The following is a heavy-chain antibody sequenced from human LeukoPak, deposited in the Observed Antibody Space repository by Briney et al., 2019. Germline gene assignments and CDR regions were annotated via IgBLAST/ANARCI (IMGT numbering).Heavy chain of an antibody. V-gene: IGHV4-59*01. CDR3: ARDWQQLAFDI. CDR2: IYYSGST. CDR1: GGSISSYY. Sequence: SETLSLTCTVSGGSISSYYWSWIRQPPGKGLEWIGYIYYSGSTNYSPSLKSRVTISVDTSKNQFSLKLSSVTAADTAVYYWARDWQQLAFDIWGQGTMVTVSS. J-gene: IGHJ3*02. D-gene: IGHD6-13*01.